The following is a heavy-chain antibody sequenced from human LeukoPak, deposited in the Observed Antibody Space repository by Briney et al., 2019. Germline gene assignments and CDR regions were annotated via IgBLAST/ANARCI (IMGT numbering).Heavy chain of an antibody. D-gene: IGHD3-9*01. CDR1: GGSISSYY. CDR2: IYTSGST. J-gene: IGHJ5*02. CDR3: AREGQGYYDILTPNWFDP. Sequence: PSETLSLTCTVSGGSISSYYWSWIRQPAGKGLEWIGRIYTSGSTNYNPSLKSRVTMSVDTSKNQFSLKLSSVTAADTAVYYCAREGQGYYDILTPNWFDPWGQGTLVTVSS. V-gene: IGHV4-4*07.